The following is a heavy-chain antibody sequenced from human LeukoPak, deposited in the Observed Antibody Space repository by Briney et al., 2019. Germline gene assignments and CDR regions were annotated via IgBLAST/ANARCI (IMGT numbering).Heavy chain of an antibody. J-gene: IGHJ4*02. V-gene: IGHV3-23*01. CDR1: GFTFSSYA. CDR2: ISGSGGST. D-gene: IGHD3-22*01. CDR3: ARGYYYDSSGYYRPYYFDY. Sequence: GGSLRLSCAASGFTFSSYAMSWVRQAPGKGLEWVSAISGSGGSTYYADPVKGRFTISRDNAKNSLYLQMNSLRAEDTAVYYCARGYYYDSSGYYRPYYFDYWGQGTLVTVSS.